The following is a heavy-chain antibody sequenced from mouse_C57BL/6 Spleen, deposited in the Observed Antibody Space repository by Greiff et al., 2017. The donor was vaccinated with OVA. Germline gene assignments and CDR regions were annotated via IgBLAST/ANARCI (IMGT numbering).Heavy chain of an antibody. CDR2: IDPNSGGT. Sequence: QVQLKQPGAELVKPGASVKLSCKASGYTFTSYWMHWVKQRPGRGLEWIGRIDPNSGGTKYNEKFKSKATLTVDKPSSTAYMQLSSLTSEDSAVYYCATRGLVLREGGYFDVWGTGTTVTVSS. D-gene: IGHD1-1*01. V-gene: IGHV1-72*01. CDR1: GYTFTSYW. J-gene: IGHJ1*03. CDR3: ATRGLVLREGGYFDV.